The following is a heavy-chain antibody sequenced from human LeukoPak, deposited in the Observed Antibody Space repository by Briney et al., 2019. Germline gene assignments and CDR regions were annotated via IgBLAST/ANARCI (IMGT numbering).Heavy chain of an antibody. D-gene: IGHD2-21*01. CDR2: VFYTGTT. J-gene: IGHJ4*02. V-gene: IGHV4-39*01. CDR3: VVRLESSAYGILKYYFDY. Sequence: PSETLSLTCTVSGVSIIGYNYYWSWFRQPPGKGLQWIVSVFYTGTTRHNPSLKSRVTISVDTSKNEFSLSLSSVTAEDTAMYYRVVRLESSAYGILKYYFDYWGQGSLVTVSS. CDR1: GVSIIGYNYY.